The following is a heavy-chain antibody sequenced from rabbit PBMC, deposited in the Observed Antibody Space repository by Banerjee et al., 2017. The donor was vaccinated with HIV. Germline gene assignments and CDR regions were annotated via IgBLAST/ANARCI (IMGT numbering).Heavy chain of an antibody. CDR3: ARGLVAGVLDL. CDR2: LCPIYGAT. V-gene: IGHV1S47*01. CDR1: GNDFSAYA. D-gene: IGHD3-3*01. Sequence: EESGGDLVKPGASLTLTCKASGNDFSAYAISWVRQAPGKGLEWIAFLCPIYGATDYASWVNGRFTVSLDNAQNTVFLQMTSLTAADTATYFCARGLVAGVLDLWGPGTLVTVS. J-gene: IGHJ4*01.